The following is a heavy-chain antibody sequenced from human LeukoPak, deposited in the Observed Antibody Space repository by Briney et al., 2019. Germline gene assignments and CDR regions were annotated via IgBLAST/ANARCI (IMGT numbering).Heavy chain of an antibody. CDR3: ARVTTPRYYYYYMDV. CDR2: IYYSGSS. Sequence: SETLSLTCNVSGGSISGYHWSWIRQPPGKGLEWLGYIYYSGSSNYNPSLKSRVTISADTSKNQFSLKLSSVTAADTAVYYRARVTTPRYYYYYMDVWGKGTTVTVSS. CDR1: GGSISGYH. V-gene: IGHV4-59*01. J-gene: IGHJ6*03. D-gene: IGHD1-14*01.